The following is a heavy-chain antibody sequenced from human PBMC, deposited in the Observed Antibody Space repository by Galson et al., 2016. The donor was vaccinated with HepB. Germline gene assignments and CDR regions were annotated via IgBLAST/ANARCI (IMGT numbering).Heavy chain of an antibody. CDR2: IKQDGSEK. CDR1: GFTFSSYW. D-gene: IGHD2-21*01. Sequence: SLRLSCAASGFTFSSYWMSWVRQAPGEGLEWVANIKQDGSEKYYVDSVKGRFTISRDNAKNSLYLQINSLRAEDTALYHCARRGCGHCSDAFDIWGQGTMVTVSS. CDR3: ARRGCGHCSDAFDI. J-gene: IGHJ3*02. V-gene: IGHV3-7*01.